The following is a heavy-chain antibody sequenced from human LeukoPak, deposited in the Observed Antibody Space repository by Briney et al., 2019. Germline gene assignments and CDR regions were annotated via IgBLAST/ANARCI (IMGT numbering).Heavy chain of an antibody. CDR2: ISYSGST. CDR1: GDSISSYY. V-gene: IGHV4-59*01. Sequence: NPSETLSLTCIVPGDSISSYYWSWIRQPPGKGLEWIGYISYSGSTNYNPSLKSRVTISVDTSKNQFSLNLTSVTAADTAMYYCARWSLHSSGWYFDYWGQGTLVTVSS. J-gene: IGHJ4*02. CDR3: ARWSLHSSGWYFDY. D-gene: IGHD6-19*01.